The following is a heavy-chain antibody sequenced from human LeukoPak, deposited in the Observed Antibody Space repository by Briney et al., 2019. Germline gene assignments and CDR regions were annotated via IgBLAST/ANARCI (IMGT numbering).Heavy chain of an antibody. CDR1: GGTFSSYA. Sequence: SVKVSCKASGGTFSSYAISWVRQAPGQGLEWMGGIIPIFGTANYAQKFRGRVTITADESTSTAYMELSSLRSEDTAVYYCARAPLGVVVVAARGGYWFDPWGQGTLVTVSS. CDR2: IIPIFGTA. J-gene: IGHJ5*02. D-gene: IGHD2-15*01. CDR3: ARAPLGVVVVAARGGYWFDP. V-gene: IGHV1-69*13.